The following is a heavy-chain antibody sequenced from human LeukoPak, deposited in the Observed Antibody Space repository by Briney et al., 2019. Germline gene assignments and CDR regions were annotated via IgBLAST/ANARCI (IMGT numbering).Heavy chain of an antibody. D-gene: IGHD6-13*01. V-gene: IGHV3-21*04. CDR1: GFTFSSYS. CDR3: AKCPTGYTKTFDS. Sequence: PGGSLRLSCAASGFTFSSYSMNWVRQAPGKGLEWVSSISSSSSYIYYADSVKGRFTISRDNAKNSLYLQMNSLRAEDTAVYYCAKCPTGYTKTFDSWGQGTLVTVSS. CDR2: ISSSSSYI. J-gene: IGHJ4*02.